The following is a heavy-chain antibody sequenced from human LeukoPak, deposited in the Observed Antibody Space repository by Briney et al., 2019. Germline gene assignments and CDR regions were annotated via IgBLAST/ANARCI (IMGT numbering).Heavy chain of an antibody. J-gene: IGHJ3*02. Sequence: GRSLRLPCAASGFTFSNYGMHWVRQAPGKGLEWVAIISYDGSSEYYADSVKGRFTISRDNSKNTLWLQMNSLRTEDAAVYYCAKEAPGRGSYAFDMWGQGTMVTVSS. CDR3: AKEAPGRGSYAFDM. D-gene: IGHD1-26*01. CDR2: ISYDGSSE. CDR1: GFTFSNYG. V-gene: IGHV3-30*18.